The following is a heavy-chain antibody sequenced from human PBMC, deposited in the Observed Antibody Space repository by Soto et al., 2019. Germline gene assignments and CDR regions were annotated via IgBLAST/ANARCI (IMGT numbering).Heavy chain of an antibody. CDR1: GFNVNAYV. CDR3: AKKSCSSPGCPYGMDV. V-gene: IGHV3-23*01. J-gene: IGHJ6*02. D-gene: IGHD2-2*01. CDR2: ISFTGDSR. Sequence: PGGSLRLSCAASGFNVNAYVMNWVRQAPGKGLEWVSIISFTGDSRYYADSVKDRFTISRDNSQNTLYLQMNSLRAEDTAVYYCAKKSCSSPGCPYGMDVWGQGTTVTVSS.